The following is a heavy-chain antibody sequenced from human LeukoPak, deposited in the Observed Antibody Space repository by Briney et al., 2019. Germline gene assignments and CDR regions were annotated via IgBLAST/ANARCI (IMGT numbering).Heavy chain of an antibody. CDR3: AREVGQRGHYNWFDP. D-gene: IGHD1-26*01. V-gene: IGHV3-7*01. CDR1: GFSFSDYW. J-gene: IGHJ5*02. Sequence: GGSLRLSCAASGFSFSDYWMSWVRQAPGKGLEWVANIQQNGSDKSYMDSVKGRFIISRDNAKNSLYLQMNSLRAEDTAVYYCAREVGQRGHYNWFDPWGQGTLVTVSS. CDR2: IQQNGSDK.